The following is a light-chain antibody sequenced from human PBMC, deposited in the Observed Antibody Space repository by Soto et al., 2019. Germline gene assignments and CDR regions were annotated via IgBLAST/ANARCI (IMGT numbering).Light chain of an antibody. J-gene: IGKJ1*01. Sequence: GDRVTITCRASQSVSFWLAWYQPKPGKAPKLLIYKASTLESGVPSRLSGGGFGTEFTLPIRSLQPDDYATYYCQQYQTFWTFGQGTKVDIK. CDR2: KAS. V-gene: IGKV1-5*03. CDR3: QQYQTFWT. CDR1: QSVSFW.